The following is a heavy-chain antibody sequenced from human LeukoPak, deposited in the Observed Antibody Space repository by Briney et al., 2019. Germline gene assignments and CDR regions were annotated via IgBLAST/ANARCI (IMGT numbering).Heavy chain of an antibody. V-gene: IGHV4-61*01. Sequence: SETLSLTCTVSGDSVNSGSYYWSWIRQPPGKGLEWIGYIYYSGSTNYNPSLKSRVTISIDTSKNQFSLKLSSVTAADTAVYYCASLENYYDSSGYSFDYWGQGTLVTVSS. CDR3: ASLENYYDSSGYSFDY. J-gene: IGHJ4*02. CDR1: GDSVNSGSYY. D-gene: IGHD3-22*01. CDR2: IYYSGST.